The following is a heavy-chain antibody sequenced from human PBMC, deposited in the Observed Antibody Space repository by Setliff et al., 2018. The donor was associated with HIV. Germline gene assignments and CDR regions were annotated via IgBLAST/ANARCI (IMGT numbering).Heavy chain of an antibody. V-gene: IGHV4-61*09. CDR2: IYSSGSA. CDR1: AGSISSGRYY. J-gene: IGHJ4*02. D-gene: IGHD3-9*01. Sequence: PSETLSLTCSVSAGSISSGRYYWSWIRQPAGKGLEWIGHIYSSGSANYNLSLKSRVTISKDTSKNQVHLNMSSVTAADSATYYCTRHGAYYEFLTYYYPRYSFDFWGQGTLVTVSS. CDR3: TRHGAYYEFLTYYYPRYSFDF.